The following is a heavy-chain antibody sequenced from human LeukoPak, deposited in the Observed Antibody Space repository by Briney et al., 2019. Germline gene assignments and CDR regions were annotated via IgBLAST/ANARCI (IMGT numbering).Heavy chain of an antibody. J-gene: IGHJ3*02. CDR1: GFTFSSYS. Sequence: GGSLRLSCAASGFTFSSYSMNWVRQAPGKGLEWVSSISSSSSYIYYADSVKGRFTISRDNAKNSLYLQMNSLRAEDTAVYYCARGLKYGGSYSANAFDIWGQGTMVTVSS. V-gene: IGHV3-21*01. CDR2: ISSSSSYI. CDR3: ARGLKYGGSYSANAFDI. D-gene: IGHD1-26*01.